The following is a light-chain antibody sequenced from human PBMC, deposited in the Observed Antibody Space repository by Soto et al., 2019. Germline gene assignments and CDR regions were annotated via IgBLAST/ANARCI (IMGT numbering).Light chain of an antibody. V-gene: IGLV1-40*01. CDR2: GNS. CDR1: SSNIGAGYD. CDR3: QSFDSSLSGSVV. Sequence: QSVLTQPPSVSGAPGQRVTISCTGSSSNIGAGYDVHWYQQLPGTAPKLVIYGNSNRPSGVPDRFSGSKSGTSASLAITGLQAEDEAEYYCQSFDSSLSGSVVFGGGTKLTVL. J-gene: IGLJ2*01.